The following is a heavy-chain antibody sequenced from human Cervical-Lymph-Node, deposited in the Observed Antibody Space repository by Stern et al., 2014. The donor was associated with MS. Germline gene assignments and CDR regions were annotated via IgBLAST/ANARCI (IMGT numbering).Heavy chain of an antibody. V-gene: IGHV3-11*01. CDR2: IRRSGSTI. D-gene: IGHD4-11*01. CDR3: ASGREVYSNYYYFDY. J-gene: IGHJ4*02. Sequence: VQLVESGGGLVKPGGSLRLSWEASGFTFSDYYRSWIRQAPGKGLEWVSYIRRSGSTIYYADSVKGRFTISRDNAKNSLYLQMNSLRAEDTAVYYCASGREVYSNYYYFDYWGQGTLVTVSS. CDR1: GFTFSDYY.